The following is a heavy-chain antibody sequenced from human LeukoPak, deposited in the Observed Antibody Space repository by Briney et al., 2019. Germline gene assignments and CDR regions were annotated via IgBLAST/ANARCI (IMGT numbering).Heavy chain of an antibody. V-gene: IGHV1-18*01. J-gene: IGHJ5*02. CDR3: ARDRGGHSNRRNLFDP. CDR1: GYTFSSYG. D-gene: IGHD5-12*01. CDR2: ISAYNGHT. Sequence: ASVKVSCKASGYTFSSYGFSWVRQAPGQGLEWMGWISAYNGHTNYAQKFQDRVTLTTDTSSNTAYMELRTLRYDDTAIYYCARDRGGHSNRRNLFDPWGQGTLVIVSS.